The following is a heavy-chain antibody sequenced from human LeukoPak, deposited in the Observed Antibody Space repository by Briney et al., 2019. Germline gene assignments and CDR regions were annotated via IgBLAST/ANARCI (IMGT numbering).Heavy chain of an antibody. CDR2: IVVGSGNT. J-gene: IGHJ4*02. Sequence: ASVKVSCKASGFTFTSSAVQWVRQARGQRLEWIGWIVVGSGNTNYAQKFQERVTITRDMSTSTAYMELSSLRSEDTAVYYCAAGYGSGSLFDYWGQGTPVTVSS. CDR3: AAGYGSGSLFDY. CDR1: GFTFTSSA. V-gene: IGHV1-58*01. D-gene: IGHD3-10*01.